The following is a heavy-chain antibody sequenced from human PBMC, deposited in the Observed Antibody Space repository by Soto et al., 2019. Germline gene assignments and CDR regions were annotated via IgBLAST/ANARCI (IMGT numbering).Heavy chain of an antibody. CDR3: AGDRREYSSSSLLYYYYGMDV. V-gene: IGHV6-1*01. CDR2: TYYRSKWYN. Sequence: SQTLSLTCAISGDSVSSNSAAWNWIRQSPSRGLEWLGRTYYRSKWYNDYAVSVKSRITINPDTSKNQFSLQLNSVTPEDTAVYYCAGDRREYSSSSLLYYYYGMDVWGQGTTVTVSS. J-gene: IGHJ6*02. CDR1: GDSVSSNSAA. D-gene: IGHD6-6*01.